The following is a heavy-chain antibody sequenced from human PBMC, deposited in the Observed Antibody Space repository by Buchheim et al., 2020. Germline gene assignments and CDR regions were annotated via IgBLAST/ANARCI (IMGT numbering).Heavy chain of an antibody. V-gene: IGHV3-21*01. CDR3: ARVGRGEWLPDLMDV. CDR2: ISSSSSYI. CDR1: GFTFSSYS. D-gene: IGHD3-3*01. J-gene: IGHJ6*02. Sequence: EVQLLESGGGLVQPGGSLRLSCAASGFTFSSYSMNWVRQAPGKGLEWVSSISSSSSYIYYADSVKGRFTISRDNAKNSLYLQMNSLRAEETAVYYCARVGRGEWLPDLMDVWGQGTT.